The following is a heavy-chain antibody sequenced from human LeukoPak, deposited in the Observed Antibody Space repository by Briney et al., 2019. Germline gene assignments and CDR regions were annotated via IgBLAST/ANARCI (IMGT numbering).Heavy chain of an antibody. CDR2: IYYSGST. CDR3: ARALPPARAFDI. V-gene: IGHV4-30-4*01. CDR1: GGSISSGDYY. J-gene: IGHJ3*02. Sequence: PSETLSLTCTVSGGSISSGDYYWSWIRQPPGKGLEWIGYIYYSGSTYYNPSLKSRVTISVDTSKNQFSLKLSSVTAADTAVYYCARALPPARAFDIWGQGTMVTVSS.